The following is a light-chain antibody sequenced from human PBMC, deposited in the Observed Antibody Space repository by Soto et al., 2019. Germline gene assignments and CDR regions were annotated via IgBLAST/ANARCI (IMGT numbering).Light chain of an antibody. V-gene: IGKV1-39*01. J-gene: IGKJ3*01. Sequence: DIQMTQSPSSLSASVGDRVTIACRASQSINIYLNWYQQKPGRAPKLMIYGATTLHSGVPSRFSADGSGTEFNLNISGLQPEDFATYYCQQSTSVTPFTFGPGTKVDIK. CDR2: GAT. CDR1: QSINIY. CDR3: QQSTSVTPFT.